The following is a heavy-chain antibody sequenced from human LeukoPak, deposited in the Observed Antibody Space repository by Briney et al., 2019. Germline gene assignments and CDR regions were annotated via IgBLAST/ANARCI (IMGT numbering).Heavy chain of an antibody. V-gene: IGHV1-69*05. D-gene: IGHD1-26*01. CDR3: ARGGEWELLRVSDY. CDR1: GGTFSSYA. J-gene: IGHJ4*02. CDR2: IIPIFGTA. Sequence: ASVKVSCKASGGTFSSYAISWVRQAPGQGLEWMGGIIPIFGTANYAQKFQGRVTITTDESTSTAYMELSSLRSEDTAVYYCARGGEWELLRVSDYWGQGTLVTVSS.